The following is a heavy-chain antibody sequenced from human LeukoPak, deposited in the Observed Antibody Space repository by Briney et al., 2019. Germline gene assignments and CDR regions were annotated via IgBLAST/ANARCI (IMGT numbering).Heavy chain of an antibody. CDR1: GGSISSYY. CDR2: IYYSGST. CDR3: ARGSPYYYDSRNAFDI. V-gene: IGHV4-59*01. J-gene: IGHJ3*02. Sequence: SETLSLTCTVSGGSISSYYWSWLRQPPGKGLEWIGYIYYSGSTNYNPSLKSRVTISVDTSKNQFSLKLSSVTAADTAVYYCARGSPYYYDSRNAFDIWGQGTMVTASS. D-gene: IGHD3-22*01.